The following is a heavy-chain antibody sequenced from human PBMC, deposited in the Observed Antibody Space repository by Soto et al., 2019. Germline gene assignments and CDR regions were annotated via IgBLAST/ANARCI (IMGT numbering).Heavy chain of an antibody. CDR1: GFTFSSYS. Sequence: GGSLTLSCAASGFTFSSYSMNWVRQAPGKGLEWVSSISSSSSYIYYADSAKGRSTISRDNAKNSLYLQMNSLRAEDTAVYYCATTTVTVFDYWGQGTLVTVSS. CDR2: ISSSSSYI. CDR3: ATTTVTVFDY. J-gene: IGHJ4*02. V-gene: IGHV3-21*01. D-gene: IGHD4-17*01.